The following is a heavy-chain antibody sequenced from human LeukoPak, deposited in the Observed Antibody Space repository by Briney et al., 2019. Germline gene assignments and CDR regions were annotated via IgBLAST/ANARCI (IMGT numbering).Heavy chain of an antibody. Sequence: SETLSLTCAVYGGSFSGYYWSWIRQPPGKGLEWIGEINHSGSTNYNPSLKSRVTISVDTSKNQFSLKLSSVTAADTAVYYCARLSEQLPRKDYYYYYMDVWGKGTTVTISS. CDR3: ARLSEQLPRKDYYYYYMDV. CDR2: INHSGST. D-gene: IGHD6-13*01. J-gene: IGHJ6*03. V-gene: IGHV4-34*01. CDR1: GGSFSGYY.